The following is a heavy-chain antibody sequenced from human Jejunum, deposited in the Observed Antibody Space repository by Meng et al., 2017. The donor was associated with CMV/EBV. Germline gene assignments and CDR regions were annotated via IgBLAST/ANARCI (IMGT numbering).Heavy chain of an antibody. CDR2: IKPDGSEN. V-gene: IGHV3-7*01. D-gene: IGHD5-18*01. CDR3: ATLGFRRIDY. Sequence: CAASGFTFSEYYMKWVRQGPGKGLEWVANIKPDGSENWSTDSVKGRFTISRDNAKNSLFLQMNSLRADDTAVYFCATLGFRRIDYWGQGTLVTVSS. J-gene: IGHJ4*02. CDR1: GFTFSEYY.